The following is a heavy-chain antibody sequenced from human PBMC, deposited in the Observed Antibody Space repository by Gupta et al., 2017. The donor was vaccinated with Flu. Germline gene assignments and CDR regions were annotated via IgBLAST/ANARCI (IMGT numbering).Heavy chain of an antibody. Sequence: QVQLVQSGAEVKKPGASVKVSCKASGYTFTSYDINWVRQATGQGLEWMGWMNPNSGNTGYAQKFQGRVTMTRNTSISTAYMELSSLRSEDTAVYYCARENNGGVPAAPGYYYYGMDVWGQGTTVTVSS. D-gene: IGHD2-2*01. V-gene: IGHV1-8*01. CDR3: ARENNGGVPAAPGYYYYGMDV. CDR1: GYTFTSYD. J-gene: IGHJ6*02. CDR2: MNPNSGNT.